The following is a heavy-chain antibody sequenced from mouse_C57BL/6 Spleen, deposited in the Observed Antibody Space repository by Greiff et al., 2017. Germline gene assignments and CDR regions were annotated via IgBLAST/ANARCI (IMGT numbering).Heavy chain of an antibody. Sequence: QVQLKQSGPELVKPGASVKISCKASGYAFSSSWMNWVKQRPGKGLEWIGRIYPGDGDTNYNGKFKGKATLTADKSSSTAYMQLSSLTSEDSAVYFCARRGENDGNYGGAMDYWGQGTSVTVSS. J-gene: IGHJ4*01. CDR3: ARRGENDGNYGGAMDY. CDR2: IYPGDGDT. CDR1: GYAFSSSW. D-gene: IGHD2-1*01. V-gene: IGHV1-82*01.